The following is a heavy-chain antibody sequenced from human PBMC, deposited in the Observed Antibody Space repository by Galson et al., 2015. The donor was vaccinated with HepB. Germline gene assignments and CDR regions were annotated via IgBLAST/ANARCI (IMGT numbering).Heavy chain of an antibody. J-gene: IGHJ3*02. CDR1: GYSFTSYW. V-gene: IGHV5-10-1*01. CDR3: ARGYCSGGSCYSEGAFDI. Sequence: QSGAEVKKPGESLRISCKGSGYSFTSYWISWVRQMPGKGLEWMGRIDPSDSYTNYSPSFQGHVTISADKSISTAYLQWSSLKASDTAMYYCARGYCSGGSCYSEGAFDIWGQGTMVTVSS. D-gene: IGHD2-15*01. CDR2: IDPSDSYT.